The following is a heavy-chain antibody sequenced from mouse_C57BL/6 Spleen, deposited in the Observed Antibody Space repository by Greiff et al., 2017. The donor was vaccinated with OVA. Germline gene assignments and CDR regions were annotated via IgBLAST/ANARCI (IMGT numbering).Heavy chain of an antibody. Sequence: GQLQQPGAELVMPGASVKLSCKASGYTFTSYRMHWVKQRPGQGLEWIGEIDPSDSYTNYNQKFKGKSTLTVDKSSSTAYMQLSSLTSEDSAVYYCARAKPYYSNLYYFDYWGQGTTLTVSS. CDR2: IDPSDSYT. CDR3: ARAKPYYSNLYYFDY. CDR1: GYTFTSYR. D-gene: IGHD2-5*01. V-gene: IGHV1-69*01. J-gene: IGHJ2*01.